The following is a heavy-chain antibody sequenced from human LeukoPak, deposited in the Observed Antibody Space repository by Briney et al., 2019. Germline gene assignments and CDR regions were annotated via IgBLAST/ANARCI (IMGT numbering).Heavy chain of an antibody. V-gene: IGHV3-20*04. CDR3: ARDRFRGYGDYGGNYYYGMDV. J-gene: IGHJ6*02. CDR2: INWNGGST. Sequence: SGGSLRLSCAASGFSFDDYVMNWVRQAPGKGLEWVSGINWNGGSTAYADSVKGRFTISRDNAKNSLYLQMNSLRAEDTALYYCARDRFRGYGDYGGNYYYGMDVWGQGTRSPSP. CDR1: GFSFDDYV. D-gene: IGHD4-17*01.